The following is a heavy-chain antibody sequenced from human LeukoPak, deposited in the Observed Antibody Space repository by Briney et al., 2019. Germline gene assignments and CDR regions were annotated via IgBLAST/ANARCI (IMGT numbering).Heavy chain of an antibody. J-gene: IGHJ4*02. CDR1: GGSISSSSYY. D-gene: IGHD3-22*01. Sequence: PSETLSLTCTVSGGSISSSSYYWGWIRQPPGKGLEWIGSIYYSGSTYYNPSLKSRVIISVDTSKNQFSLKLSSVTAADTAVYYCASGQYYYDSSGYRSTNSLDWGQGTLVTVSS. CDR2: IYYSGST. CDR3: ASGQYYYDSSGYRSTNSLD. V-gene: IGHV4-39*01.